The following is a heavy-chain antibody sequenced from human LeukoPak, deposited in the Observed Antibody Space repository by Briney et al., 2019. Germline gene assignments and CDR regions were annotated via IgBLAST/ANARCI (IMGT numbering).Heavy chain of an antibody. CDR2: IYYSGST. D-gene: IGHD6-13*01. J-gene: IGHJ5*02. CDR3: AARSDSSSWYRLDP. Sequence: SETLSLTCTVSGGSISTYYWSWIRQPPGKGLEWIGYIYYSGSTNYNPSLKSRVTISVDTSKNQFSLKLSSVTAADTAVYYCAARSDSSSWYRLDPWGQGTLVTVSS. CDR1: GGSISTYY. V-gene: IGHV4-59*01.